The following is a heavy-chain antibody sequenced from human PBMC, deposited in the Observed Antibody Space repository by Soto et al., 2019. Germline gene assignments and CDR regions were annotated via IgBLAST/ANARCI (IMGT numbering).Heavy chain of an antibody. Sequence: EVQLVASGRGLVQPGRSLRLSCASSGFTSFNYGFHWVRQVPGKGLAWVSGIIWNGGRTGYADSVKGRCPISRDHAKNYLYRVMKTLRPEDTALYYCLADIEPGGAHYWGQGTRVTVAS. J-gene: IGHJ4*02. CDR1: GFTSFNYG. CDR2: IIWNGGRT. V-gene: IGHV3-9*02. D-gene: IGHD3-16*01. CDR3: LADIEPGGAHY.